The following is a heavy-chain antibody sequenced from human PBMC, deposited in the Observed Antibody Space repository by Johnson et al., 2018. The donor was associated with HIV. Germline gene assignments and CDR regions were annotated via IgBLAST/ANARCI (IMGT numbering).Heavy chain of an antibody. D-gene: IGHD4/OR15-4a*01. Sequence: QLVESGGGLVQPGRSLRLSCAASGFTFDDYAMHWVRQAPGKGLEWVSGISWNSGSIGYADSVKGRFTISRDNAKNTLYLEMTGLRADDTAIYYCVRDDYSFHIWGRGTLVTVSS. V-gene: IGHV3-9*01. CDR3: VRDDYSFHI. CDR1: GFTFDDYA. CDR2: ISWNSGSI. J-gene: IGHJ3*02.